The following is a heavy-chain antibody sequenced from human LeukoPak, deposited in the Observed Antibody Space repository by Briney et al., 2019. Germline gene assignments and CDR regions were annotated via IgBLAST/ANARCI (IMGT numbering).Heavy chain of an antibody. V-gene: IGHV1-2*02. CDR3: AREGSSSSLDISDY. J-gene: IGHJ4*02. CDR1: GYTFTGYY. D-gene: IGHD6-6*01. Sequence: ASVKVSCKASGYTFTGYYMHWVRQAPGQGLEWMGWINPNSGGTNYAQKFQGRVTMTRDTSISTAYMELSRLRSDDTAVYYCAREGSSSSLDISDYWAREPWSPSPQ. CDR2: INPNSGGT.